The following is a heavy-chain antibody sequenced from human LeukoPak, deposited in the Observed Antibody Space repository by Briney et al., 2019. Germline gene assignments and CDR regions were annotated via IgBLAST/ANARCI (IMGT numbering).Heavy chain of an antibody. CDR2: IYYSGST. Sequence: SETLSLTCTVSGGSISSYYWSWIRQPPGKGLEWIGSIYYSGSTYHNPSLKSRVTISIDTSKNQFSLQLNSVTPEDTAVYYCARETGSAWRRYYYMDVWGKGTTVTVSS. CDR3: ARETGSAWRRYYYMDV. J-gene: IGHJ6*03. V-gene: IGHV4-59*12. CDR1: GGSISSYY. D-gene: IGHD6-19*01.